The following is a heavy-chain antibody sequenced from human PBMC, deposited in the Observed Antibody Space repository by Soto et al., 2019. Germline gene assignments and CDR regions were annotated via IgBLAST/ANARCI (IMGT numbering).Heavy chain of an antibody. J-gene: IGHJ4*02. V-gene: IGHV4-38-2*01. CDR3: ARRLTTLAPEGFDY. Sequence: SETLSLTCAVSGYSISSGYYWAWIRQPPGKGLEWIGSIYHSGSTYYNPSLKSRVTISVDTSKNHFSLKLSSVTAADTAVYYCARRLTTLAPEGFDYWGQGTLVTVSS. D-gene: IGHD1-1*01. CDR1: GYSISSGYY. CDR2: IYHSGST.